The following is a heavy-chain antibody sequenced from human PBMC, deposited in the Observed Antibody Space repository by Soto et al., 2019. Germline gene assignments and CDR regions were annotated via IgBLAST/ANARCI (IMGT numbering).Heavy chain of an antibody. CDR2: INPGGGST. D-gene: IGHD6-19*01. CDR1: GYTFTSYY. CDR3: ARGARTIAVAGTFDY. Sequence: ASVKVSCKASGYTFTSYYMHWVRRAPGQGLEWMGIINPGGGSTSYAQKFQGRVTMTRDTSTSTVYMELSSLRSEDTAVYYCARGARTIAVAGTFDYWGQGTLVTVSS. J-gene: IGHJ4*02. V-gene: IGHV1-46*01.